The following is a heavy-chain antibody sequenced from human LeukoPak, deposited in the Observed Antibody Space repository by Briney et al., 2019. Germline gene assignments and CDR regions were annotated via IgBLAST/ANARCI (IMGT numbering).Heavy chain of an antibody. D-gene: IGHD3-9*01. Sequence: ASVTVSCKASGYTFTSYGISWVRQAPGQRLEWMGWISGYNGNTNYAQKLQGRVTMTTDTSTSTAYMELRSLRSADTAVYYCARVTGKSSLYDILTGYYAHYYYGMDVWGQGTTVTVSS. CDR3: ARVTGKSSLYDILTGYYAHYYYGMDV. CDR2: ISGYNGNT. CDR1: GYTFTSYG. J-gene: IGHJ6*02. V-gene: IGHV1-18*01.